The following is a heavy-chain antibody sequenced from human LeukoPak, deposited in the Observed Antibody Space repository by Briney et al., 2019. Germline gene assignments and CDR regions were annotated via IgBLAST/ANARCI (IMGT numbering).Heavy chain of an antibody. Sequence: SETLSLTCAVSGGSISSGGYSWSWIRQPPGKGLEWMGYIYQSGSTDYNPSLKSRVTISVDRSKNQFSLKLSSVTAADTAVYYCARDSPDYGVDVWGQGTTVTVSS. CDR3: ARDSPDYGVDV. CDR1: GGSISSGGYS. V-gene: IGHV4-30-2*01. CDR2: IYQSGST. J-gene: IGHJ6*02.